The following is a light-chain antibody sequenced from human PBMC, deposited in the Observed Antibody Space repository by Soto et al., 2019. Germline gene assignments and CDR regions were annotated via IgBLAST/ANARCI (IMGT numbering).Light chain of an antibody. Sequence: SYELTQPPSVSAAPEKTATLTCGGNNIGDKRVHWYRQKPGQAPVLLISYDSDRPSGIPERFSGSNSGNTATLTISRVEAGDEADYYCQVWDIMTDNDVFGGGTKLTVL. CDR2: YDS. CDR1: NIGDKR. V-gene: IGLV3-21*04. J-gene: IGLJ1*01. CDR3: QVWDIMTDNDV.